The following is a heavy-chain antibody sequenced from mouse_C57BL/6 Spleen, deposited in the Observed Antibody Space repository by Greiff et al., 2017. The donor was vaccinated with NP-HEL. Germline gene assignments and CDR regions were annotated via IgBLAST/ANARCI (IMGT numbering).Heavy chain of an antibody. D-gene: IGHD1-1*01. CDR2: INPSNGGT. V-gene: IGHV1-53*01. CDR3: ERAQTTINTVVAPHFDY. J-gene: IGHJ2*01. Sequence: QVQLQQPGTELVKPGASVKLSCKASGYTFTSYWMHWVKQRPGQGLEWIGNINPSNGGTNYNEKVKSKATLTVDKSYSTAYMQLSSLTSEDSAVYYGERAQTTINTVVAPHFDYWGQGTTLTVSS. CDR1: GYTFTSYW.